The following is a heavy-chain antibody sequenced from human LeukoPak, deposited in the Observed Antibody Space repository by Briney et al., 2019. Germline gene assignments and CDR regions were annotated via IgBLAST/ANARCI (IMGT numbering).Heavy chain of an antibody. CDR2: INAGNGKA. D-gene: IGHD3-9*01. Sequence: GASVKVSCKASGYTFTSYGISWVRQAPGQRLEWMGWINAGNGKANYSQKFRGRVTLIRDTSASTAYMELSSLRSADTAVYYCARGYYDLLTGHVVTYYFDYWGQGTLVTVSS. CDR3: ARGYYDLLTGHVVTYYFDY. J-gene: IGHJ4*02. V-gene: IGHV1-3*01. CDR1: GYTFTSYG.